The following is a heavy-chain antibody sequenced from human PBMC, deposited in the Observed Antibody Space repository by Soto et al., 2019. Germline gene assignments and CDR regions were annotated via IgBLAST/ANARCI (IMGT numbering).Heavy chain of an antibody. J-gene: IGHJ1*01. CDR3: ARVAAAAGHYFQH. Sequence: QVQLVQSGAEVKKPGSSVKVSCKASGGTFSSYAISWVRQAPGQGLEWMGGIITIFGTATYAQKFQGRVTITADESTSTAYMELRSLRAEDTAVYYWARVAAAAGHYFQHWGQGTLVTV. V-gene: IGHV1-69*01. CDR2: IITIFGTA. CDR1: GGTFSSYA. D-gene: IGHD6-13*01.